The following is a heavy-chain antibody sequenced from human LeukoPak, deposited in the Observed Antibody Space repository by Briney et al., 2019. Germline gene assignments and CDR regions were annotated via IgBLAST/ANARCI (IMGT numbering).Heavy chain of an antibody. CDR3: ATLYAGSTDY. Sequence: GGSLRLSCAASGFTFSSYWMNWVRQAPGKGLVWVARIKPDGSSISSADSVKGRFTISRDNAKNTLYLQMNSLRAEDTAVYYCATLYAGSTDYWGRGTLVTVPS. CDR1: GFTFSSYW. J-gene: IGHJ4*02. V-gene: IGHV3-74*01. D-gene: IGHD2-8*01. CDR2: IKPDGSSI.